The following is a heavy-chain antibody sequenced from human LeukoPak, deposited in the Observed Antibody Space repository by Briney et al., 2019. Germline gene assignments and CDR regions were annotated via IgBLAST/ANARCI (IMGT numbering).Heavy chain of an antibody. CDR2: ISYDGSNK. D-gene: IGHD5-12*01. J-gene: IGHJ4*02. Sequence: GGSLRLSCAASGFTFSSYAMHWVRQAPGKGLEWVAVISYDGSNKYYADSVKGRFTISRDNSKNTLYLQMNSLRAEDTAVYYCARDSGYESFDYWGRGTLVTVSS. CDR3: ARDSGYESFDY. V-gene: IGHV3-30-3*01. CDR1: GFTFSSYA.